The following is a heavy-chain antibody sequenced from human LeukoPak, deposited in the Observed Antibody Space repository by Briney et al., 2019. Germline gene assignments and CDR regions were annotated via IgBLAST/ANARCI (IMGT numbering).Heavy chain of an antibody. V-gene: IGHV3-21*04. CDR3: ARTSMRMTTAGLVDY. CDR1: GFTFSSYS. CDR2: ISSSSSYI. J-gene: IGHJ4*02. D-gene: IGHD6-13*01. Sequence: PGGSLRLSCAASGFTFSSYSMNWVRQAPGKGLEWVSSISSSSSYIYYADSLKGRFTISRDNAKNSLYLQMNSLRAEDTAVYYCARTSMRMTTAGLVDYWGQGILVTVSS.